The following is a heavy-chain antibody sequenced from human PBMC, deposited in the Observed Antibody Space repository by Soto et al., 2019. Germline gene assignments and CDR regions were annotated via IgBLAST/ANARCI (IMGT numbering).Heavy chain of an antibody. CDR1: GFTFSSYG. J-gene: IGHJ4*02. CDR3: ARDLSHYDFWSGYFPTNSPPDY. V-gene: IGHV3-33*01. CDR2: IWYDGSNK. Sequence: QVQLVESGGGVVQPGRSLRLSCAASGFTFSSYGMHWVRQAPGKGLEWVAVIWYDGSNKYYAGSVKGRFTISRDNSKNTLYLQMNSLRAEDTAVYYCARDLSHYDFWSGYFPTNSPPDYWGQGTLVTVSS. D-gene: IGHD3-3*01.